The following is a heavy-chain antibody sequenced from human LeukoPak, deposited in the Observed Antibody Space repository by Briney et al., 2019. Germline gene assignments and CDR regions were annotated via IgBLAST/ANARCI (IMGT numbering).Heavy chain of an antibody. Sequence: GESLKISCKGSGYSFTSYWIGWVRQMPGKGLEWMGIIFPGDSDTRYSPSFQAQVTISADKSINTAYLQWSSLKTSDTGMYYCARGASNSARDYWGQGTLVTVSS. D-gene: IGHD2/OR15-2a*01. CDR2: IFPGDSDT. V-gene: IGHV5-51*01. CDR3: ARGASNSARDY. CDR1: GYSFTSYW. J-gene: IGHJ4*02.